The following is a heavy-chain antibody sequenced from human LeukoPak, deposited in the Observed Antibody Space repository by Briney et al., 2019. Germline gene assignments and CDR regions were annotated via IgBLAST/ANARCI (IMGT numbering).Heavy chain of an antibody. CDR1: GFTFSSYS. CDR3: ARDWTGWQQLVPSSFDY. CDR2: ISSSSSAI. V-gene: IGHV3-48*01. D-gene: IGHD6-13*01. Sequence: GGSLRLSCAASGFTFSSYSMNWVRQGPGKGLEWVSYISSSSSAIYYADSVKGRFTISRDNAKNSLYLQMNSLRAEDTAVYYCARDWTGWQQLVPSSFDYWGQGTLVTVSS. J-gene: IGHJ4*02.